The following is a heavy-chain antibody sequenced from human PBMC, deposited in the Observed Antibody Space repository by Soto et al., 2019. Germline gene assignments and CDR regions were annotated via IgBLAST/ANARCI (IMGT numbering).Heavy chain of an antibody. D-gene: IGHD3-10*01. Sequence: QVQLEQSGAEVKKPGASVKVSCKVSGSSLSDLSIHWVRQTPGKGLEWMGGFDPEKREIISAPDFRGSVSMTAATSAETAYLDLSSLTSEDTAVYYCTTGLQHLINLYYFDCWGQGTLLTVSS. V-gene: IGHV1-24*01. CDR3: TTGLQHLINLYYFDC. CDR1: GSSLSDLS. J-gene: IGHJ4*02. CDR2: FDPEKREI.